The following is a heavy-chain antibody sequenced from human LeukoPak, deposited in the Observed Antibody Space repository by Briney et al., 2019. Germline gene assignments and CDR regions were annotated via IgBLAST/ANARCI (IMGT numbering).Heavy chain of an antibody. CDR2: IYYSVST. V-gene: IGHV4-59*01. CDR1: GGSISSYY. J-gene: IGHJ3*02. CDR3: ARVGWELLAEVGGETAFDI. Sequence: SETLSLTCTVSGGSISSYYWSWIRQPPGKGLEWIGYIYYSVSTTYNPSLKSGVTISVDTSKNQFSLKLSSVTAADTAVYYCARVGWELLAEVGGETAFDIWGQGTMVTVSS. D-gene: IGHD1-26*01.